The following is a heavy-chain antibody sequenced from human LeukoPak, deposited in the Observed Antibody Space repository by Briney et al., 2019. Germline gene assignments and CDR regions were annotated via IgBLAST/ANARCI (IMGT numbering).Heavy chain of an antibody. J-gene: IGHJ4*02. CDR2: ISSSSSYI. Sequence: PGGSLRLSCAASGFTFSSYSMNWVRQAPGKGLEWVSSISSSSSYIYYADSVKGQFTISRDNAKNSLYLQMNSLRAEDTAVYYCARVYYDSSGYFAVPFDYWGQGTLVTVSS. CDR1: GFTFSSYS. CDR3: ARVYYDSSGYFAVPFDY. D-gene: IGHD3-22*01. V-gene: IGHV3-21*01.